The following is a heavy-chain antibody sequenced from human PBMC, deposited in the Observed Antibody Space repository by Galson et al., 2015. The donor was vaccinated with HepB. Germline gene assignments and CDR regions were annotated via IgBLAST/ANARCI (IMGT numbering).Heavy chain of an antibody. CDR3: ARATGDRSFDY. V-gene: IGHV3-7*03. CDR1: EFIISSTW. CDR2: IKIDGSEK. D-gene: IGHD7-27*01. J-gene: IGHJ4*02. Sequence: SLRLSCAVSEFIISSTWMSWFRQAPGRGPEWVATIKIDGSEKYYVDHLKGRFTIARDNAKNSLYLQMNSLRVEDTAVYFCARATGDRSFDYWGPGTQVIVSS.